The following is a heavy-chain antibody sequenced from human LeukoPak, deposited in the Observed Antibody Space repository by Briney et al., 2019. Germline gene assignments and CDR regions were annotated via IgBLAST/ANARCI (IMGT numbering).Heavy chain of an antibody. CDR3: ARDGRETGSNGLIDY. CDR1: GGSISSSSYY. Sequence: SETLSPTCTVSGGSISSSSYYWGWIRQPPGKGLEWIGSIYYSGSTYYNPSLKSRVTISVDTSKNQFSLKLSSVTAADTAVYYCARDGRETGSNGLIDYWGQGTLVTVSS. V-gene: IGHV4-39*07. CDR2: IYYSGST. D-gene: IGHD1-14*01. J-gene: IGHJ4*02.